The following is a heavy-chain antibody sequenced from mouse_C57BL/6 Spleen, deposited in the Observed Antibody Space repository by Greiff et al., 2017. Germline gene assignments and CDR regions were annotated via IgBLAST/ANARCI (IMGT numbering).Heavy chain of an antibody. CDR2: ISDGGSYT. CDR1: GFTFSSSA. D-gene: IGHD2-4*01. V-gene: IGHV5-4*01. Sequence: EVKVVESGGGLVKPGGSLKLSCAASGFTFSSSAMSWVRQTPEKRLEWVATISDGGSYTYYPDNVKGRFTISRDNAKNNLYLQMRHLKSEDTAMYYCAREDYDGVMDYWGQGTSVTVSS. CDR3: AREDYDGVMDY. J-gene: IGHJ4*01.